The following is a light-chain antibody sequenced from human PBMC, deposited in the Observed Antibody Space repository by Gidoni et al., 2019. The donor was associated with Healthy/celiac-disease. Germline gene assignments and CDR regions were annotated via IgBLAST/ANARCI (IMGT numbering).Light chain of an antibody. CDR1: QDISNY. CDR2: DAS. Sequence: DIQMTQSPSSLSASVGDRVTITCQASQDISNYLNWYQQKTGKAPKLLIYDASNLETGVPSRFSGSGSGTDFTLTISRLQPEDIATYYCQQYDNLPLTFGGGTKVEIK. V-gene: IGKV1-33*01. CDR3: QQYDNLPLT. J-gene: IGKJ4*01.